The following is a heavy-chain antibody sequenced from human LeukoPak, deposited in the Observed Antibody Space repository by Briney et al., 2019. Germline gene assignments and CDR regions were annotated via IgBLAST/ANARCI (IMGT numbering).Heavy chain of an antibody. Sequence: GGPLRLSCVACAFTFSDYGVVWARRAPGKAGVWVTFIRYDGTNTVYADSVKGRFIISRENSNNTMSLKMNRLRAGDTAVYYCARRFMASGIAYMDVWGKRTTVTVSS. CDR3: ARRFMASGIAYMDV. CDR2: IRYDGTNT. V-gene: IGHV3-30*02. D-gene: IGHD5-24*01. J-gene: IGHJ6*03. CDR1: AFTFSDYG.